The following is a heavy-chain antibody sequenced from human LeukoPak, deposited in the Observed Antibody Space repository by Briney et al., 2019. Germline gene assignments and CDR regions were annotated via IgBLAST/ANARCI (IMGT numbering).Heavy chain of an antibody. CDR1: GGSISSYY. CDR2: IYYSGST. V-gene: IGHV4-59*01. CDR3: ASGYGYDSSGYYYDY. J-gene: IGHJ4*02. Sequence: KPSETLSLTCTVSGGSISSYYWSWLRQPPGKGLEWVGYIYYSGSTNYNPSLKSRVTISVDTSKNQYSLKLSSVTAADTAVYYCASGYGYDSSGYYYDYWGQGTLVTVSS. D-gene: IGHD3-22*01.